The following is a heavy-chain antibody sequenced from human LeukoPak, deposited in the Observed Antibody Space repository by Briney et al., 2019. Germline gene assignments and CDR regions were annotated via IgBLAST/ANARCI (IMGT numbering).Heavy chain of an antibody. CDR2: IRSKAYGGTT. CDR1: GFTFGDYA. Sequence: GGSLRLSCTASGFTFGDYAMSWFRQAPGKGLEWVGFIRSKAYGGTTEYAASVKGRFTISRDDSKSIAYLQMNSLKTEDTAVYYCTRDLRHVAAAGYYYGMDVWGQGTTVTVSS. J-gene: IGHJ6*02. CDR3: TRDLRHVAAAGYYYGMDV. D-gene: IGHD6-13*01. V-gene: IGHV3-49*03.